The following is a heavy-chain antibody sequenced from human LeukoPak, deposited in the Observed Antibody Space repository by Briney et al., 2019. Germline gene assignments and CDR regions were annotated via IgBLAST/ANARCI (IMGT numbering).Heavy chain of an antibody. CDR2: IYYSGST. D-gene: IGHD1-26*01. V-gene: IGHV4-59*01. J-gene: IGHJ4*02. CDR3: ARGRYYYYFDY. Sequence: PSESLSLTCIVSGGSISSYYWSWIRQPPGKGLEWIGYIYYSGSTNYNPSLKSRVTISADTSKNQFSLKLSSVTAADTAVYYCARGRYYYYFDYWGQGTLLTVSS. CDR1: GGSISSYY.